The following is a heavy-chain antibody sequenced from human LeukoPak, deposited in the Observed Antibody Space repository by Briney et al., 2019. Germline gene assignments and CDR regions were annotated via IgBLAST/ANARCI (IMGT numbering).Heavy chain of an antibody. Sequence: HPGGSLRLSCAASGFTFSSYAMSWVRQAPGKGLEWVSAISGSGGSTYYADSAKGRFTISRDNAKNSLYLQMNSLRAEDTAVYYCARDQRYDYVWGSYRDDYWGQGTLVTVSS. V-gene: IGHV3-23*01. CDR1: GFTFSSYA. CDR2: ISGSGGST. CDR3: ARDQRYDYVWGSYRDDY. J-gene: IGHJ4*02. D-gene: IGHD3-16*02.